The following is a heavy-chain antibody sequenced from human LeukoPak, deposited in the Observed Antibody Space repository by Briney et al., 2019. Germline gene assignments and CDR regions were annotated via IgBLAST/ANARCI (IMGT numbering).Heavy chain of an antibody. V-gene: IGHV4-59*11. J-gene: IGHJ3*02. CDR3: ARIRDGYNLDAFDI. Sequence: PSETLSLTCTVAGGSYRSQYWSWIRQPPGKGLEWIGYIYSSGGTNYNPSLKSRVTISVDTSKKQFSLKLSSVTAADAAVYYCARIRDGYNLDAFDIWGQGTMVTVSS. CDR2: IYSSGGT. D-gene: IGHD5-24*01. CDR1: GGSYRSQY.